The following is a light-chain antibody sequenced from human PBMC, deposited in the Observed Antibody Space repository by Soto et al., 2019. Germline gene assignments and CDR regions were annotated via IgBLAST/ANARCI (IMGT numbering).Light chain of an antibody. J-gene: IGKJ2*01. Sequence: EVVLTQSPGTLSLSPGERATLSCRASQSVSSSFLAWYQQKPGQAPRLLIHAASTGATGIPARFRGSGSGTDFTLTISSLEPEDSAVYFCHQYADSPQTLGQRTKVEIK. CDR3: HQYADSPQT. CDR1: QSVSSSF. CDR2: AAS. V-gene: IGKV3-20*01.